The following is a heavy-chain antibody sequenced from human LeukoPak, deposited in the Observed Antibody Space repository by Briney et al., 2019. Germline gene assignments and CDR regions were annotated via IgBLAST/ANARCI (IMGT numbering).Heavy chain of an antibody. D-gene: IGHD3-3*01. V-gene: IGHV1-2*06. J-gene: IGHJ4*02. Sequence: ASVKVSCKASGYTFTGYYMHWVRQAPGQGLEWMGRINPNSGGTNYAQKFQGRVTMTRDTSISTAYMELSGPRSDDTAVYYCARGPRGIFGVVIRYYFDYWGQGTLVTVSS. CDR1: GYTFTGYY. CDR3: ARGPRGIFGVVIRYYFDY. CDR2: INPNSGGT.